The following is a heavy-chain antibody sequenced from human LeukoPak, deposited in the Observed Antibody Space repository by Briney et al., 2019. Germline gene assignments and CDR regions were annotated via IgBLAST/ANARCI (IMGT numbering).Heavy chain of an antibody. V-gene: IGHV3-30*04. CDR3: ARDIGNSYGSDY. CDR2: ISYVGSNK. D-gene: IGHD5-18*01. Sequence: RGSLRLSCAASGFTFSSYAMHWVRQAPGKGLEWVAVISYVGSNKYYADSVKGRFTISRDNSKNTLYLQMNSLRAEDTAVYYCARDIGNSYGSDYWGQGTLVTVSS. J-gene: IGHJ4*02. CDR1: GFTFSSYA.